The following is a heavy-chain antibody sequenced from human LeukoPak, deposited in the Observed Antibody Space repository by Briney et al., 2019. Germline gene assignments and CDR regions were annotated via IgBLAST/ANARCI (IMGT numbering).Heavy chain of an antibody. CDR2: ISDSGGGT. J-gene: IGHJ4*02. V-gene: IGHV3-23*01. D-gene: IGHD3-22*01. CDR1: GFTFSSYG. CDR3: AKRGVVIRVILVGFHKEAYYFDS. Sequence: PGRSLRLSCAASGFTFSSYGMHWVRQAPGKGLEWVAGISDSGGGTNYADSVKGRFTISRDNSKNTLYLQMNSLRAEDTAVYFCAKRGVVIRVILVGFHKEAYYFDSWGQGALVTVSS.